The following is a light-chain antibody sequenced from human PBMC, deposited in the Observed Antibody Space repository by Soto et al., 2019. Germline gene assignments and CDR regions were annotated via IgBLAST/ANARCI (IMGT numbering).Light chain of an antibody. CDR2: AAS. Sequence: DIQMTQSPSSLSASVGDRVTITCRASQSISSYLNWYQQKPGKAPKLLIYAASSLQSGVPSRFSGSGSGTDFTLIISSLQPEEFATYYCQQRYSTPRTFGQETKVEIK. CDR1: QSISSY. J-gene: IGKJ1*01. V-gene: IGKV1-39*01. CDR3: QQRYSTPRT.